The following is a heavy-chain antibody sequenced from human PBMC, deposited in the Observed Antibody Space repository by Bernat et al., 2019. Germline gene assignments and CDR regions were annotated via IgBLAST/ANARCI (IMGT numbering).Heavy chain of an antibody. Sequence: EVQLVESGGAVVQPGGSLRLSCATSGFTFDDYAMHWVRQVPGKGLEWVSLISGDGSSTYYADSGKGRFTISRDNSKNSMYLQMNSLRTEDTALFYCAKDMRYNRPFEGMDVWGQGTTVTVSS. CDR1: GFTFDDYA. CDR2: ISGDGSST. CDR3: AKDMRYNRPFEGMDV. D-gene: IGHD1-14*01. V-gene: IGHV3-43*02. J-gene: IGHJ6*02.